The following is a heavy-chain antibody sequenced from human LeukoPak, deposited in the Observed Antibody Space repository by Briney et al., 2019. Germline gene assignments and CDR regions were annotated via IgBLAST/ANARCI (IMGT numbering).Heavy chain of an antibody. Sequence: ASVTVSCKVSGYTLTELSMHWVRQAPGKGLEWMGGFYPEDGETIYAQKFQGRVTMTEDTSTDTAYMELSSLRSEDTAVYYCATRTGGGYYYWGQGTLVTVSS. J-gene: IGHJ4*02. V-gene: IGHV1-24*01. CDR3: ATRTGGGYYY. D-gene: IGHD2-21*01. CDR1: GYTLTELS. CDR2: FYPEDGET.